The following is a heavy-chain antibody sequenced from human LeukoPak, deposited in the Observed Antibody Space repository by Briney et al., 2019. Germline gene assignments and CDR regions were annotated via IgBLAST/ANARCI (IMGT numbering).Heavy chain of an antibody. CDR3: ARSTSDCSSTSCVQGALWPRRYYYYYMDV. J-gene: IGHJ6*03. CDR1: GGSLSSYY. D-gene: IGHD2-2*01. V-gene: IGHV4-4*07. CDR2: IYTSGST. Sequence: SETLSLTRTVSGGSLSSYYWSWIRQPAGRGLEWIGRIYTSGSTNYNPSLKSRVTISVDTSKNQFSLKLSSVIAADTAVYYCARSTSDCSSTSCVQGALWPRRYYYYYMDVWGKGTTVTVSS.